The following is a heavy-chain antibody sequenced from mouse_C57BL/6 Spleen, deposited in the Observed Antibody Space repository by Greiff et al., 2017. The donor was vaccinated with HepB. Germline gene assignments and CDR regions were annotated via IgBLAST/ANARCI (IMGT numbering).Heavy chain of an antibody. Sequence: VHLQQSGAELVKPGASVKMSCKASGYTFTSYWITWVKQRPGQGLEWIGDIYPGSGSTNYNEKFKSKATLTVDTSASTSYMQLSSLTSEDSAFYYCASGYGNYVDWYFDVWGTGTTVTVSS. V-gene: IGHV1-55*01. CDR2: IYPGSGST. J-gene: IGHJ1*03. D-gene: IGHD2-1*01. CDR3: ASGYGNYVDWYFDV. CDR1: GYTFTSYW.